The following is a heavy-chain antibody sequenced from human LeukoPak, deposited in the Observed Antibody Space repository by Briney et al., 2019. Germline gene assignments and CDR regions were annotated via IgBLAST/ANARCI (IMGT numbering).Heavy chain of an antibody. V-gene: IGHV1-69*04. CDR2: IIPILGIA. CDR3: ARSPPGWYYDNSGQYYFDT. D-gene: IGHD3-22*01. J-gene: IGHJ4*02. CDR1: GGTFSSYA. Sequence: SVKVSCKASGGTFSSYAISWVRQAPGQGLEWMGRIIPILGIANYAQKFQGRVTITADKSTSTAYMELSSLRSEDTAVYYCARSPPGWYYDNSGQYYFDTWGQGALVTVSS.